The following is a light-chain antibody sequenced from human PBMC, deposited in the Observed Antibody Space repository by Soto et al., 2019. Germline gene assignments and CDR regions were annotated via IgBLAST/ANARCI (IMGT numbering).Light chain of an antibody. V-gene: IGKV1-5*01. CDR3: QQYSSYSPLT. CDR2: DAY. Sequence: DIQITQSPSTLSAYVGDTVTVTCRASQSISGWLAWYQQKPGEAPKLLIYDAYSLESGTPSRFSGRRSGTEFTLTIASVQPEDFATYYCQQYSSYSPLTFGGGTKVDIK. CDR1: QSISGW. J-gene: IGKJ4*01.